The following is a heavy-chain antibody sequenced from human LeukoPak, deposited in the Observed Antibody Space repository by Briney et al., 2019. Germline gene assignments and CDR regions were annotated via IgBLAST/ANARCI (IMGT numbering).Heavy chain of an antibody. CDR2: INSDGSTT. CDR3: AKDHGGGSYFNGPAPVDY. V-gene: IGHV3-74*01. J-gene: IGHJ4*02. D-gene: IGHD3-10*01. CDR1: GFTFSSYA. Sequence: GGSLRLSCAASGFTFSSYAMHWVRQAPGKGLVWVSRINSDGSTTTYADSVKGRFTISRDNAKKTLYLQMNSLRAEDTAVYYCAKDHGGGSYFNGPAPVDYWGQGTLVTVSS.